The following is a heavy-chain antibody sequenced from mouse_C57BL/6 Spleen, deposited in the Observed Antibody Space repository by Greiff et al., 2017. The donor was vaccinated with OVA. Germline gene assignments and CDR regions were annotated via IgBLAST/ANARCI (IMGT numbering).Heavy chain of an antibody. J-gene: IGHJ1*03. CDR3: AREGTTVTYFDV. CDR2: IYPGSGNT. D-gene: IGHD1-1*01. Sequence: QVQLKQSGAELVRPGASVKLSCKASGYTFTDYYINWVKQRPGQGLEWIARIYPGSGNTYYNEKFKGKATLNAEKSSSTAYMQLSSLTSEDSAVYFCAREGTTVTYFDVWGTGTTVTVSS. V-gene: IGHV1-76*01. CDR1: GYTFTDYY.